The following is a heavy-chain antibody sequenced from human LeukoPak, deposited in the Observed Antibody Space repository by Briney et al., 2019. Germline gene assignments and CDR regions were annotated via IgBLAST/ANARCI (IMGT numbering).Heavy chain of an antibody. CDR2: INPNSGGT. D-gene: IGHD2-2*01. Sequence: ASVKVSCKASGYTFTGYYIHWVRQAPGQGLEWMGWINPNSGGTNYAPKFQGRVTMTRDTSINTAYMELSRLRSDDTAVYYCARETKKYCTSTSCYPNYWGQGTLVTVSS. CDR3: ARETKKYCTSTSCYPNY. V-gene: IGHV1-2*02. J-gene: IGHJ4*02. CDR1: GYTFTGYY.